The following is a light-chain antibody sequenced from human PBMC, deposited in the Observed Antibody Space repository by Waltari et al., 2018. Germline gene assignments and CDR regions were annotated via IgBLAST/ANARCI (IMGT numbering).Light chain of an antibody. CDR2: EVF. Sequence: QSALTQPASVSGSVGQSITISCSGTTSDVGSYDLVSWYQQHPGEAPKLLICEVFKRPPDTSSRFSGAKSGSTASLTISGLQPEDEADYYCCSYAGRGTYVFGSGTKVTVL. J-gene: IGLJ1*01. CDR1: TSDVGSYDL. V-gene: IGLV2-23*02. CDR3: CSYAGRGTYV.